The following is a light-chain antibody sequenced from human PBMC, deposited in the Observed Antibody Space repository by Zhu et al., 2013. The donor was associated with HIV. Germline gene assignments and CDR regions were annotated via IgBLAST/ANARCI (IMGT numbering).Light chain of an antibody. CDR3: QQYGSSPLT. J-gene: IGKJ4*01. CDR2: DAS. CDR1: QSVSSY. Sequence: EIVLTQSPATLSLSPGERATLSCRASQSVSSYLAWYQQKPGQAPRLLIYDASNRATGIPARFSGSGARTDFTLTISRLEPEDFAVYYCQQYGSSPLTFGGGT. V-gene: IGKV3-11*01.